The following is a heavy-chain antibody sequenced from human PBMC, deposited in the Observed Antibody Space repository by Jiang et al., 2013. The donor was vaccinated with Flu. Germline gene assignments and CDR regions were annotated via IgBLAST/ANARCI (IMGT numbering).Heavy chain of an antibody. CDR2: MYYRGSP. CDR1: GGSISGYY. J-gene: IGHJ4*01. CDR3: ARHFQGLDY. V-gene: IGHV4-59*08. Sequence: GSGLVKPSETLSLTCTVSGGSISGYYWSWIRQPPGKGLEWIAYMYYRGSPNYSPSLKSRLTISVDTSTNQFSLKLTSVTAADTAVYYCARHFQGLDYWGHGTLVTVSS.